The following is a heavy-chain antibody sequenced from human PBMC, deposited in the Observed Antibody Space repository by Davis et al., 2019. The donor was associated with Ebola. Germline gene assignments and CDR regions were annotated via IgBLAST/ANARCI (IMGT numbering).Heavy chain of an antibody. V-gene: IGHV1-2*06. D-gene: IGHD2-8*01. CDR1: GYTFTSYA. J-gene: IGHJ4*02. CDR3: ARDYEW. CDR2: INPNSGGT. Sequence: ASVPVSCKASGYTFTSYAMHWVRQAPGQGLAWMVRINPNSGGTNYAQKFQGRVTMTRDTSSSTAYMELSRLRSDDTAVYYCARDYEWWGQGTLVTVSS.